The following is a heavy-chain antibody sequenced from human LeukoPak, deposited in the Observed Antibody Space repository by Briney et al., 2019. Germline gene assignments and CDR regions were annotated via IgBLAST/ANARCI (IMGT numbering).Heavy chain of an antibody. Sequence: PGGSLRLSCAASGFSFTDYGLHWVRQAPGKGLEWVAFIRFDGGHKYYADSVKGRFTVSRDNSKNTLFLQMNSLRVEDTAVYYCARPQIAMGSHAILAYWGQGTLVTVSS. CDR2: IRFDGGHK. D-gene: IGHD6-19*01. CDR1: GFSFTDYG. CDR3: ARPQIAMGSHAILAY. J-gene: IGHJ4*02. V-gene: IGHV3-30*02.